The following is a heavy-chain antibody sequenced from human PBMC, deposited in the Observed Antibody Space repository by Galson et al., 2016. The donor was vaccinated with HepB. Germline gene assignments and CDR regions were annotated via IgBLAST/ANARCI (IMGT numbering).Heavy chain of an antibody. D-gene: IGHD6-19*01. V-gene: IGHV3-23*01. CDR1: GFTFDKYG. J-gene: IGHJ4*02. Sequence: SLRLSCAASGFTFDKYGMTWFRQTPGKGLEWVSAICGGCGDMDYADSVKGRFTISRDDSKNTLYLHMNSLRVEDKAIYYCAKDPAQWHDLLFGNWAQGTLVTVSA. CDR2: ICGGCGDM. CDR3: AKDPAQWHDLLFGN.